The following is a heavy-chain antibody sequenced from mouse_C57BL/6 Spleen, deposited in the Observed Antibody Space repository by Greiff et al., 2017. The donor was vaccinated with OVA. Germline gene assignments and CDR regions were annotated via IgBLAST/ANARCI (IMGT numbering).Heavy chain of an antibody. CDR2: IDPETGGT. CDR1: GYTFTDYE. D-gene: IGHD2-1*01. J-gene: IGHJ4*01. Sequence: VQLQQSGAELVRPGASVTLSCKASGYTFTDYEMHWVKQTPVHGLEWIGAIDPETGGTAYNQKFKGKAILTADKSSSTAYMELRSLTSEDSAVYYCTRKGNHYAMYYWGQGTSVTVSS. CDR3: TRKGNHYAMYY. V-gene: IGHV1-15*01.